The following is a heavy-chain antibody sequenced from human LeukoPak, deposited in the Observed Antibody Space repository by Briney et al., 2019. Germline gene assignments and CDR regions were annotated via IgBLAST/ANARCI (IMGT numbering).Heavy chain of an antibody. J-gene: IGHJ4*02. CDR2: ISWNSGSI. D-gene: IGHD5-12*01. V-gene: IGHV3-9*01. CDR1: GFTFDDYA. CDR3: AKAVDIVALSAAGY. Sequence: GRSLRLSCAASGFTFDDYAMHWVRQAPGKGLEWVSGISWNSGSIGYADSVKGRFTISRDNAKNSLYLQMNSLRAEDTALYYCAKAVDIVALSAAGYWGQGTLVTVSS.